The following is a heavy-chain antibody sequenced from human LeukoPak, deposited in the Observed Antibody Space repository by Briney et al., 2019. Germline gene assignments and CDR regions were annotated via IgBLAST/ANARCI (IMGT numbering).Heavy chain of an antibody. V-gene: IGHV3-23*01. CDR2: ISGSGGST. Sequence: GGSLRLSCAASGFTFRSYAMNWVRQAPGKGLEWVSAISGSGGSTYYADSVKGRFTISRDNSKNTLYLQMNSLRVEDTAVYYCAKDPEWELPYNWFDPWGQGTLVTVSS. D-gene: IGHD1-26*01. CDR3: AKDPEWELPYNWFDP. CDR1: GFTFRSYA. J-gene: IGHJ5*02.